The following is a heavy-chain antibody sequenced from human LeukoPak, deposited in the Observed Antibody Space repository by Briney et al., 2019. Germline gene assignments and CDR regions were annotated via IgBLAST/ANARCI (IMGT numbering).Heavy chain of an antibody. CDR2: ISAYNGNT. J-gene: IGHJ6*02. D-gene: IGHD3-22*01. CDR3: ARAPPFDSSGYTHYYYYGMDV. V-gene: IGHV1-18*01. Sequence: ASVKVSCKASGYTFTSYGISWVRQAPGQGLEWMGWISAYNGNTNYAQKLQGRVTMTTDTSTSTAYMELRSLRSDDTAVYYCARAPPFDSSGYTHYYYYGMDVWGQGTTVTVSS. CDR1: GYTFTSYG.